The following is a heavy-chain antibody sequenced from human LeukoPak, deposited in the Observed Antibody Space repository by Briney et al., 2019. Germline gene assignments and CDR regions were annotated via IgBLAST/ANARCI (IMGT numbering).Heavy chain of an antibody. D-gene: IGHD3-3*01. CDR2: INHSGST. CDR3: ARGFYYDFWSGVKWHPAYYFDY. V-gene: IGHV4-34*01. CDR1: GGSFSGYY. Sequence: SETLSLTCAVYGGSFSGYYWSWIRQPPGKGLEWIGEINHSGSTNYNPSLKSRVTISLDTSKNQFSLKLSSVTAADTAVYYCARGFYYDFWSGVKWHPAYYFDYWGRGALVTVSS. J-gene: IGHJ4*02.